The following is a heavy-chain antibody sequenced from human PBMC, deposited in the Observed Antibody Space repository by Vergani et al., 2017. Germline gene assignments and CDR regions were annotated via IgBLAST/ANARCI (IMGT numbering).Heavy chain of an antibody. Sequence: QVQLQQWGAGLLKPSETLSLTCAVYGGSFSGYYWSWIRQPPGTGLEWIGEINHSGSTNYNPSLKSRVTISVDTSKNQFSLKLSSVTAADTAVYYCARTPTYYDILTGHSYTRRQRYYFDYWGQGTLVTVSS. V-gene: IGHV4-34*01. D-gene: IGHD3-9*01. CDR2: INHSGST. J-gene: IGHJ4*02. CDR3: ARTPTYYDILTGHSYTRRQRYYFDY. CDR1: GGSFSGYY.